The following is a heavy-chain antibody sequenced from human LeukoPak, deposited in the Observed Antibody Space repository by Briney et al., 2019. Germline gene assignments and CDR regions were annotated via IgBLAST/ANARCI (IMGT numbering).Heavy chain of an antibody. CDR2: IYHSGST. V-gene: IGHV4-38-2*02. D-gene: IGHD3-16*02. CDR3: AREGMITFGGVIVPDAFDI. CDR1: GYSISSGYY. Sequence: SETLSLTCTVSGYSISSGYYWGWIRQPPGKGLEWIGSIYHSGSTYYNPSLKSRVTISVDTSKNQFSLKLSSVTAADTAVYYCAREGMITFGGVIVPDAFDIWGQGTMVTVSS. J-gene: IGHJ3*02.